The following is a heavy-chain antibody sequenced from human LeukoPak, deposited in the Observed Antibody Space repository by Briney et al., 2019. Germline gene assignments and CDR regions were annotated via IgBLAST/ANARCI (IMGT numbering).Heavy chain of an antibody. V-gene: IGHV3-48*01. CDR2: ISPSGST. D-gene: IGHD3-16*01. Sequence: PGGSLRLSCAASGFTFSSYTMNWVRQAPGKGLEWDSHISPSGSTYYADSVKGRFTISRDNAKTSLYLQVNSLRAEDTAVYYCARLGPTPFDYWGQGTLVTVSS. CDR3: ARLGPTPFDY. CDR1: GFTFSSYT. J-gene: IGHJ4*02.